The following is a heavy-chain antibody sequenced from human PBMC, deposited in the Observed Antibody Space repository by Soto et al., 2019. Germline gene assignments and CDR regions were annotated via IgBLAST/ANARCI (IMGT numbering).Heavy chain of an antibody. CDR2: NNPTGGST. Sequence: APVKVSCKASGYTFINYYIHWVRQAPGNGLEWKEINNPTGGSTDYAQKFQGRLTLTMDTSTSTVYMALSSLTSEDTAMYYCARHLAAGDVWGQGTLVTVSS. J-gene: IGHJ4*02. V-gene: IGHV1-46*01. D-gene: IGHD2-8*02. CDR3: ARHLAAGDV. CDR1: GYTFINYY.